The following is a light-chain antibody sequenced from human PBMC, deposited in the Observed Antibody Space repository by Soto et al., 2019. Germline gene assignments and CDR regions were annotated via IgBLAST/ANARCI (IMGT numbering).Light chain of an antibody. V-gene: IGKV3D-15*01. Sequence: ETVMTQSPATLSVSPGERVTLSCRASQSIGTSLAWYHQRPGQAPRLLIYTASIRATGTPVRFSGIGSGTDFTLTINSLQSEDFVIYYCHQYYAWPLTFGGGTKVEIK. CDR3: HQYYAWPLT. J-gene: IGKJ4*01. CDR1: QSIGTS. CDR2: TAS.